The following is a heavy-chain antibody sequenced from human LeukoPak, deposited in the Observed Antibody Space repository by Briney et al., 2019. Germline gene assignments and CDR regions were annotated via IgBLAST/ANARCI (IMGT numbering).Heavy chain of an antibody. J-gene: IGHJ4*02. CDR1: GFTFSSYA. Sequence: GGSLRLSCAASGFTFSSYAMHWVRQAPGKGLEWVAVISYDGSNKYYADSVKGRFTISRDNSKNTLYLQMNSLRAEDTAVYYCAKENGKYSGYDSFDYWGQGTLVTVSS. V-gene: IGHV3-30-3*01. CDR2: ISYDGSNK. D-gene: IGHD5-12*01. CDR3: AKENGKYSGYDSFDY.